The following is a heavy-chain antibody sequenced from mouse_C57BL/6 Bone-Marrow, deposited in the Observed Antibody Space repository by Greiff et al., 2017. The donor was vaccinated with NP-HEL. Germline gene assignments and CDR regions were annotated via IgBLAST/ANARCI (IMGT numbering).Heavy chain of an antibody. J-gene: IGHJ3*01. CDR3: TGGLYYGYDGGFAY. CDR1: GFTFSNYW. CDR2: IRLKSDNYAT. V-gene: IGHV6-3*01. Sequence: EVQLVESGGGLVQPGGSMKLSCVASGFTFSNYWMNWVRQSPEKGLEWVAQIRLKSDNYATHYAESVKGRFTISREDSKSSVYLQMNNLRAEDTGIYYCTGGLYYGYDGGFAYWGQGTLVTVSA. D-gene: IGHD2-2*01.